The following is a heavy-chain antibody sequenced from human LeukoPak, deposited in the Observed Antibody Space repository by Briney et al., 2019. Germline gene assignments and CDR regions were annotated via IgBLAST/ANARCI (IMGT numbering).Heavy chain of an antibody. D-gene: IGHD3-3*01. CDR1: GFTFSSYG. Sequence: GGSLRLSCAASGFTFSSYGMHWVRQAPGKGLEWVAVISYDGSNKYYADSVKGRFTISRDNSKNTLYLQMNSLRAEDTAVYYCAKDFYVPIFGVALDYWGQGTLVTVSS. J-gene: IGHJ4*02. CDR2: ISYDGSNK. V-gene: IGHV3-30*18. CDR3: AKDFYVPIFGVALDY.